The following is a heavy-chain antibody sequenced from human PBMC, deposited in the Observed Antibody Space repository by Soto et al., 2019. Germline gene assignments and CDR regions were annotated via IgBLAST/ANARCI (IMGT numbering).Heavy chain of an antibody. CDR3: ARLPLYGSSSHPLDY. Sequence: GGSLRLSCAASGFTFSSFAMSWVRQAPGKGLERVSFISGSGDTTLYADSVKGRFTVSRDNSKNTVSLQMSSLRAEDTAIYYCARLPLYGSSSHPLDYWGHGTLVTVSS. CDR1: GFTFSSFA. D-gene: IGHD6-6*01. J-gene: IGHJ4*01. V-gene: IGHV3-23*01. CDR2: ISGSGDTT.